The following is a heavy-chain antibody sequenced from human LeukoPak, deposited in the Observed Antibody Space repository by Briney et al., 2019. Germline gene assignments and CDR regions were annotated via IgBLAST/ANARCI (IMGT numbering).Heavy chain of an antibody. Sequence: SETLSLTCTVAGGYISGYYWSWIRQPPGKGLEWIGNIHYNGSTNYNSSLKSRVTILVDKSENQFSLKVRSLTAADTAVYYCARIGYNFGYYFDSWGQGALVTVSS. V-gene: IGHV4-59*01. D-gene: IGHD5-12*01. CDR1: GGYISGYY. CDR2: IHYNGST. J-gene: IGHJ4*02. CDR3: ARIGYNFGYYFDS.